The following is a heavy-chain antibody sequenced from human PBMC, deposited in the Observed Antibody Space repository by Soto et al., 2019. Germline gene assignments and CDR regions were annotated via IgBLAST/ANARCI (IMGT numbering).Heavy chain of an antibody. J-gene: IGHJ4*02. D-gene: IGHD3-3*02. V-gene: IGHV4-39*01. CDR2: IYFTGST. Sequence: PSETLSLTCSASGGSITSSSHFWGWVRQPPGKGLEWIGTIYFTGSTYYNPSLKSRVTISVDTSKNQFSLKLSSVTAADTAVYYCARHEQRAFNFDYWGQGTLVTVSS. CDR3: ARHEQRAFNFDY. CDR1: GGSITSSSHF.